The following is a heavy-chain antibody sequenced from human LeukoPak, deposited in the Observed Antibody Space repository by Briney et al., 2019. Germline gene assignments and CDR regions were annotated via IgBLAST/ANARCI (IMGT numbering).Heavy chain of an antibody. Sequence: SETLSLTCTVSGGSISSYYWSWIRQPPGKGLEWIGYIYYSGSTNYNPSLRSRVTISVDTSKNQFSLKLSSVTAADTAVYYCARYSYDILTGYPKGWFDPWGQGTLVTVSS. CDR1: GGSISSYY. V-gene: IGHV4-59*01. CDR3: ARYSYDILTGYPKGWFDP. D-gene: IGHD3-9*01. J-gene: IGHJ5*02. CDR2: IYYSGST.